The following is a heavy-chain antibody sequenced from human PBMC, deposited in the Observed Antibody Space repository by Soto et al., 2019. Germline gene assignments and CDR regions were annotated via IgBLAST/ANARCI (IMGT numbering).Heavy chain of an antibody. CDR1: GFTFSSYG. D-gene: IGHD3-10*01. V-gene: IGHV3-30*18. CDR2: ISYDGSNK. CDR3: AKEPVVRGVEYYFDY. Sequence: GGSLRLSCAASGFTFSSYGMHWVRQAPGKGLEWVAVISYDGSNKYYADSVKGRFTISRDNSKNTLYLQMNSLRAEDTAVYYCAKEPVVRGVEYYFDYWGQGTLVTVSS. J-gene: IGHJ4*02.